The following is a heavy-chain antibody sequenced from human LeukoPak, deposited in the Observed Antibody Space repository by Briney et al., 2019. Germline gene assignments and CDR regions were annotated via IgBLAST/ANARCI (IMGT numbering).Heavy chain of an antibody. CDR2: IIPIFGTA. CDR3: AFTNSGYDWSDY. Sequence: SVKVSCKASGGTFSSYAISWVRQAPGQGLEWVGGIIPIFGTANYAQKFQGRVTITADESTSTAYMELSSLRSEDTAVYYCAFTNSGYDWSDYWGQGTLVTVSS. D-gene: IGHD5-12*01. CDR1: GGTFSSYA. J-gene: IGHJ4*02. V-gene: IGHV1-69*13.